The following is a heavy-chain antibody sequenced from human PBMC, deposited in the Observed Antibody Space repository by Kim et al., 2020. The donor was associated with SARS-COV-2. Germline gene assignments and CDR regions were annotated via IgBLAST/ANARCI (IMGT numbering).Heavy chain of an antibody. J-gene: IGHJ4*02. V-gene: IGHV4-59*08. D-gene: IGHD5-18*01. Sequence: NPCLKSRVTIAVDTSKNQFSLKLSSVTAADTALYYCARHSTGYSYGSTDYWGQGTLVTVSS. CDR3: ARHSTGYSYGSTDY.